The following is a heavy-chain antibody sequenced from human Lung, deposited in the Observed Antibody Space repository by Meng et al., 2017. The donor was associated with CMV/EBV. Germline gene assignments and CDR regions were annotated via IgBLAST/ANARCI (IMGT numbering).Heavy chain of an antibody. J-gene: IGHJ6*02. CDR2: ISYDGSNK. CDR3: ARAFYDSIFDGMDV. D-gene: IGHD3-22*01. CDR1: GFIFSSYA. V-gene: IGHV3-30*04. Sequence: GESLNTSCASSGFIFSSYAMHWVRQAPGKGLGGVAVISYDGSNKYYADSVKGRFTISRDNSKNALYQQMNSLRAEDTAVYYCARAFYDSIFDGMDVWGQGXTVTVSS.